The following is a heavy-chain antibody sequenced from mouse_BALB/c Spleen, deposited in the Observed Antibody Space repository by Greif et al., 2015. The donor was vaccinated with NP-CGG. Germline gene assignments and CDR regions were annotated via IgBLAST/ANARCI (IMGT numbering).Heavy chain of an antibody. Sequence: QVQLQQSGAELAKPGASVKMSCKASGYTFTSYWMHWVKQRPGQGLEWIGYINPSTGYTEYNQKFKDKATLTADESSSTAYMQLSSLTSEDSAVYYCARVFRFAYWGQGTLVTVSA. CDR2: INPSTGYT. CDR1: GYTFTSYW. V-gene: IGHV1-7*01. J-gene: IGHJ3*01. CDR3: ARVFRFAY.